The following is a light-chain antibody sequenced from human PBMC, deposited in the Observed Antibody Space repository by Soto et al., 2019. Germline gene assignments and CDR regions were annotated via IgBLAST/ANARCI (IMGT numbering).Light chain of an antibody. Sequence: EIVLTQSPGSLSLSPRETATLSCRASQSVSSNHLAWYQQKPGQAPRLLIYGASRKATGIPDRFSGSGSGSDITLTISRLEPEDFAMYYCQQYGSSTYSFGQGTKVESK. CDR3: QQYGSSTYS. J-gene: IGKJ2*01. V-gene: IGKV3-20*01. CDR2: GAS. CDR1: QSVSSNH.